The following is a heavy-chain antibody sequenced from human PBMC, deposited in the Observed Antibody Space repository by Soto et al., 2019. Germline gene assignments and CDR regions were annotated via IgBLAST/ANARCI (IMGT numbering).Heavy chain of an antibody. CDR2: INPNGGGT. D-gene: IGHD6-13*01. CDR1: GYVFTNYF. V-gene: IGHV1-46*01. Sequence: QVQLVQSGAEVKKPGASVKVSCKASGYVFTNYFMHWVRQAPGQGLEWMGIINPNGGGTSYAQKSEGRVTMTRDSATSTVYMDLSSLRSDDTALYFCAREAGSNSWDYYCEIAVWGQGTSVTVSS. CDR3: AREAGSNSWDYYCEIAV. J-gene: IGHJ6*02.